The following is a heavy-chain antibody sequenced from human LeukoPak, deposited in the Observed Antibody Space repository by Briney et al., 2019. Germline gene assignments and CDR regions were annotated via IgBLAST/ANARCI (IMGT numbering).Heavy chain of an antibody. V-gene: IGHV3-74*01. CDR2: INPDGSFT. CDR1: GFTLSGYW. Sequence: GGSLRLSCAASGFTLSGYWIHWVRAAPEKGLVWVARINPDGSFTNYADSVKGRFTISRDNAKNTLYLQMNSLTVEDTGVYYCARGPLGTGEIDYWGQGTLVIVSS. D-gene: IGHD7-27*01. CDR3: ARGPLGTGEIDY. J-gene: IGHJ4*02.